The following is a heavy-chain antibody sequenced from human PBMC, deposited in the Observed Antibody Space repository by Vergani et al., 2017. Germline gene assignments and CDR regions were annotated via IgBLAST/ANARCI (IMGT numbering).Heavy chain of an antibody. D-gene: IGHD1-26*01. CDR1: GYPFTSYY. V-gene: IGHV1-46*01. J-gene: IGHJ4*02. CDR2: INPSGGST. CDR3: AQGGYYWPSPDY. Sequence: QVQLVQSGAEVKKPGASVKVSCKASGYPFTSYYMHWVRPAPGQGLEWMGIINPSGGSTSYAQKFQGRVTMTRDTSTSTVYMELSSLRSEDTAVYYCAQGGYYWPSPDYWGQGTLVTVSS.